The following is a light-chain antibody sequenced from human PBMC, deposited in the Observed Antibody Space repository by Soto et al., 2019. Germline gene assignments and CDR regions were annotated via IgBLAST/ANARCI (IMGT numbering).Light chain of an antibody. J-gene: IGLJ1*01. CDR1: SANIGGNA. Sequence: QSVLTQPPSVSAAPGQKVTSSCSGSSANIGGNAVSWYQQLPGTAPKLLIYDDKKRPAGIPDRSSGSKSGTSATLGITGFQTGDEADYYCGSWDSSLSAYVFGTGTKVTVL. CDR3: GSWDSSLSAYV. CDR2: DDK. V-gene: IGLV1-51*01.